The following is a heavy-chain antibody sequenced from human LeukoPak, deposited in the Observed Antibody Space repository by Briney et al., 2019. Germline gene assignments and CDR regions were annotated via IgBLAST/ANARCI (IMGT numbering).Heavy chain of an antibody. V-gene: IGHV4-59*08. Sequence: SETLSLTCTVSGVSISSYYWSWIPQPPGNQPEWIGYIYYSGSTNYNPSLKSPITISVDTSKNQFSQKLSSVTAADTAVYYCARHLGYNWFDPWGQGTLVTVSS. CDR2: IYYSGST. CDR1: GVSISSYY. D-gene: IGHD3-16*01. CDR3: ARHLGYNWFDP. J-gene: IGHJ5*02.